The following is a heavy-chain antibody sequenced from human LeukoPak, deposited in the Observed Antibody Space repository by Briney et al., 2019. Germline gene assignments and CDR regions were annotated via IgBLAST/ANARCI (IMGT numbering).Heavy chain of an antibody. Sequence: GASVKVSCKASGYTFTSYYMHWVRQAPGQGLEWMGWINPNSGGTNYAQKFQGRVTMTRDTSISTAYMELSRLRSDDTAVYYCAREITHLNGAFDYWGQGTLVTVSS. D-gene: IGHD3-10*01. CDR1: GYTFTSYY. J-gene: IGHJ4*02. CDR2: INPNSGGT. V-gene: IGHV1-2*02. CDR3: AREITHLNGAFDY.